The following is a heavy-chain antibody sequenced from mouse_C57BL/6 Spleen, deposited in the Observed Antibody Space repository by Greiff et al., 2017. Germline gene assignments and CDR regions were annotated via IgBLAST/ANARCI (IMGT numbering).Heavy chain of an antibody. D-gene: IGHD1-1*01. Sequence: QVQLQQSGPELVKPGASVKISCKASGYAFSSSWMNWVKQRPGKGLEWIGRIYPGDGDTNYNGKFKGKATLTADKSSSTAYMQLSSLTSEDSAVYFCARYTTVVPSFAYWGQGTLVTVSA. CDR2: IYPGDGDT. V-gene: IGHV1-82*01. CDR1: GYAFSSSW. J-gene: IGHJ3*01. CDR3: ARYTTVVPSFAY.